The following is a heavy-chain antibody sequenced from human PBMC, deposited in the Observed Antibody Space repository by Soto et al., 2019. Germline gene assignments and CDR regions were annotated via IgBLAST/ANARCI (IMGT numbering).Heavy chain of an antibody. CDR1: GGSISSGGYY. CDR2: IYYSGST. CDR3: SRTDGYYDRSGYCFDY. Sequence: SETLSLTCTVSGGSISSGGYYWSWFRQHPGKGLEWIGYIYYSGSTYYNPSLKSRVSISVDTSKNQFSLKLSSVTAADTAVPSCSRTDGYYDRSGYCFDYWGQGTRVTVSS. V-gene: IGHV4-31*03. D-gene: IGHD3-22*01. J-gene: IGHJ4*02.